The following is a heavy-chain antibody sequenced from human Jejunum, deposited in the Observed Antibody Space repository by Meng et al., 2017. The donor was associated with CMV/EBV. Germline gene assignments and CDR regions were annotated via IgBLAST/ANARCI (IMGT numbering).Heavy chain of an antibody. J-gene: IGHJ6*02. CDR3: AHITHYTITTYNGMDV. CDR1: LNNDKMG. D-gene: IGHD4-11*01. Sequence: LNNDKMGVSWNRQAPGKALEWLAHIFSNDEKSYSTSLRSRLTISQDTSRSQVVLTMTNVDPVDTATYYCAHITHYTITTYNGMDVWGQGTTVTVSS. V-gene: IGHV2-26*01. CDR2: IFSNDEK.